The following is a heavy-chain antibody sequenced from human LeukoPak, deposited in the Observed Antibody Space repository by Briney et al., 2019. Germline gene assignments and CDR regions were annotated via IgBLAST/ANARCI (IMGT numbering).Heavy chain of an antibody. CDR1: GGSISSGGYY. V-gene: IGHV4-31*03. CDR2: IYYSGST. CDR3: ARAGELNVRSPYYFDF. D-gene: IGHD1-26*01. J-gene: IGHJ4*02. Sequence: SETMSLTCTVSGGSISSGGYYWSWIRQHPGKGLEWLGYIYYSGSTYYNPSLKSRVTISVDTSKNQFSLKLGSVTAADTAVYYCARAGELNVRSPYYFDFWGQGTLVTVSS.